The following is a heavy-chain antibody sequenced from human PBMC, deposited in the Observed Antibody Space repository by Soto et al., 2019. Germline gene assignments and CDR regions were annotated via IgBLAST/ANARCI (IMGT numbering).Heavy chain of an antibody. CDR3: ARHVLFVVVTANLCVFDI. Sequence: QLQLQESGPGLVKPSETLSLTCTVSGGSINSSRYYWGWIRQPPGKGLEWIGDVYYSGDTYYNPSLESRVTISVDSSKNQFSLKLSSVTVADTAVYYCARHVLFVVVTANLCVFDISGQGTMVTVSS. V-gene: IGHV4-39*01. CDR2: VYYSGDT. D-gene: IGHD2-21*02. J-gene: IGHJ3*02. CDR1: GGSINSSRYY.